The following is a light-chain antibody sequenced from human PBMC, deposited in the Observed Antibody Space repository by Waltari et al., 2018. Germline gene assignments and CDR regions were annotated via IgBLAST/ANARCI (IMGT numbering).Light chain of an antibody. CDR3: CSYAGSSTWV. V-gene: IGLV2-23*01. CDR1: SSDDGSYNL. Sequence: QSALTQPASVSASPGQSITISCTGTSSDDGSYNLVSWYHQHPGKAPKLMIYEGSKRPSGVSNRFSGSKSGNTASLTISGLQAEDEADYYCCSYAGSSTWVFGGGTKLTVL. J-gene: IGLJ3*02. CDR2: EGS.